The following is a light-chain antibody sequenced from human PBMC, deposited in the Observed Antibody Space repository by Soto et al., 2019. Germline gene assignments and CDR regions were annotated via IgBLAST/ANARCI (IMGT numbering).Light chain of an antibody. Sequence: EIVMTQSPATLSVSPGERATLSCRASESVSNNLAWYQQKPGQAPRLLIYFASTRATGIPASFSGSGSGTEFTLTISRLQSEDCAVYYCQQYHKWPLTFGGGTKVETK. V-gene: IGKV3-15*01. CDR2: FAS. J-gene: IGKJ4*01. CDR3: QQYHKWPLT. CDR1: ESVSNN.